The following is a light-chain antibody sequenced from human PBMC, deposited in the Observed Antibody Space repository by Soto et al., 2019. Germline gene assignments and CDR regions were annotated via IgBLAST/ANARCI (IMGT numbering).Light chain of an antibody. Sequence: DIQMTQSPSTLSASVGDRVTITCRASQSISTRLACYQQKPGKAPKFLIYDASSLQSGVPSRFSGSGSGTEFTLTISSLQPDDFATYYCQQYNAYSPLTFGGGTKVDIK. CDR2: DAS. V-gene: IGKV1-5*01. CDR3: QQYNAYSPLT. CDR1: QSISTR. J-gene: IGKJ4*01.